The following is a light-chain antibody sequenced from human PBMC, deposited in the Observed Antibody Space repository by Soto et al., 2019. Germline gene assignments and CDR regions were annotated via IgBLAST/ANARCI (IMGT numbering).Light chain of an antibody. J-gene: IGLJ2*01. V-gene: IGLV3-21*04. CDR1: NIGSKS. CDR2: SDS. Sequence: SYELTQPPSVSVAPGKTARITCGGNNIGSKSVHWYQQKPGQAPVLVIYSDSDRPSGIPERFSGSNSGNTATLTISRVEAGDEADYYCKVWDSSSDHVVFGGGTKVTVL. CDR3: KVWDSSSDHVV.